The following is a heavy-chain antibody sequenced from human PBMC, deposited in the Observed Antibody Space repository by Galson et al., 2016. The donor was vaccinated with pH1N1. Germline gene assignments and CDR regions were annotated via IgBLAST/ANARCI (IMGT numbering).Heavy chain of an antibody. D-gene: IGHD3-16*01. V-gene: IGHV2-5*02. CDR1: GFSVSSSGMG. Sequence: PALVTPTQTLTLTCNFSGFSVSSSGMGVGWIRQPPGKALEWLAVIYWDDDKRYSPSLKTRLTINKDTSKNQVVLMMTNMDPVDTATYYCAHREVMITNAFDFWGQGTMVTVSS. CDR2: IYWDDDK. J-gene: IGHJ3*01. CDR3: AHREVMITNAFDF.